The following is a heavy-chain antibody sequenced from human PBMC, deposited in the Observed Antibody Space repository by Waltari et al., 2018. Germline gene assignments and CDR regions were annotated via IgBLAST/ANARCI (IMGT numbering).Heavy chain of an antibody. CDR2: INHAGLT. CDR1: GGSLSTYY. V-gene: IGHV4-34*02. Sequence: QVQLQQWGAGVLQPSETLSLTCAVYGGSLSTYYWGWLRQSPGKGLEWLGGINHAGLTNYNPSLRGRVSLLVDTSKSQFSLKINTVTAADTAVYYCVRLEDCTGPGGNCYSGDIFAMDVWGQGTAVTVSS. D-gene: IGHD2-8*02. CDR3: VRLEDCTGPGGNCYSGDIFAMDV. J-gene: IGHJ6*02.